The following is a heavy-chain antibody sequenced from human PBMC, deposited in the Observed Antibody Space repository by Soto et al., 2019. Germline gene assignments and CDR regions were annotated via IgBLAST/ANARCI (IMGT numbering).Heavy chain of an antibody. CDR2: IIPTFGTP. CDR3: ARAAVNGYYWYFDS. CDR1: GGTFRIYG. J-gene: IGHJ4*02. Sequence: SVKVSCKVSGGTFRIYGISWVRQAPGQGLEWMRGIIPTFGTPSYAQNFQGRVTITADESTSTAYMDLSSLRSEDTALYYCARAAVNGYYWYFDSWGQGTLVTVSS. D-gene: IGHD3-9*01. V-gene: IGHV1-69*13.